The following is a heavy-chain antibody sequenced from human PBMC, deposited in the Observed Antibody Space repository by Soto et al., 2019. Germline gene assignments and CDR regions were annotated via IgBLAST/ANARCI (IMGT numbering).Heavy chain of an antibody. V-gene: IGHV3-23*01. CDR1: QFTFNIDA. CDR2: MSGSGASI. D-gene: IGHD1-20*01. Sequence: GGSLRLSCVASQFTFNIDARTWVRQAPGKGLEWVSSMSGSGASIYYADSVKGRFTISRDKSKKTLYLQMNSLRAEDTAVYWCARDNWNGAYYGLDVWGQGTTVTVSS. CDR3: ARDNWNGAYYGLDV. J-gene: IGHJ6*02.